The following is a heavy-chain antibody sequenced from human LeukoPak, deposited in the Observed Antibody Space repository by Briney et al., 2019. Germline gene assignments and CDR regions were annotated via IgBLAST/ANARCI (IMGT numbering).Heavy chain of an antibody. D-gene: IGHD4-17*01. CDR3: ARGVGLIQTVRFDS. CDR2: INPDTGDT. CDR1: GYTFSSFD. V-gene: IGHV1-8*01. J-gene: IGHJ4*02. Sequence: ASVKVSCKASGYTFSSFDINWVRQAAGQGLEWMGWINPDTGDTGNAQKFQGRVTMTRNTAISTAYMELTGLRSEDTAMYYCARGVGLIQTVRFDSWGQGTLVAISS.